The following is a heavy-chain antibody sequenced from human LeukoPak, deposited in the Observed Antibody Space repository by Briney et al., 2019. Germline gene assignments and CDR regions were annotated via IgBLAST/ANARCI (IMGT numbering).Heavy chain of an antibody. CDR2: INTNTGNP. J-gene: IGHJ6*03. V-gene: IGHV7-4-1*02. Sequence: ASVTVSFKASGYTFTGYYMHWVRQAPGQGVEGMGWINTNTGNPTYAQGFRGRVVFSLETAVSTAYLQISSLKAEDPAVYYCAMGYSYGPSDMDVWGKGTTVTISS. CDR1: GYTFTGYY. D-gene: IGHD5-18*01. CDR3: AMGYSYGPSDMDV.